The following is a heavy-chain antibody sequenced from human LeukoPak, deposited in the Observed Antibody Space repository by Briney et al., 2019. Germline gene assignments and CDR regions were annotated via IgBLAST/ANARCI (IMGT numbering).Heavy chain of an antibody. V-gene: IGHV3-74*01. J-gene: IGHJ5*02. CDR2: INSDGTST. CDR1: GFTFRSFW. D-gene: IGHD2-2*01. Sequence: GGSLRLSCAASGFTFRSFWMHWVRQTPGKGLLWVSRINSDGTSTTYADSVRGRFTISRDNARNTAYLQMNSLRAEDTAVYYCARTLGVPSAFDPWGQGTLVTVSS. CDR3: ARTLGVPSAFDP.